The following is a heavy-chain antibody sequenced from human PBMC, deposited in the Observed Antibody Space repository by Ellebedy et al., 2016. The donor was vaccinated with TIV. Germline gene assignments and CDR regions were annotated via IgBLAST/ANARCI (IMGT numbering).Heavy chain of an antibody. CDR1: GFTFSAYY. CDR2: IKQDGSEK. D-gene: IGHD3-16*01. Sequence: GESLKISCAASGFTFSAYYMNWVRQAPGKGLEWVANIKQDGSEKSYVDSVKGRFTISRDNAKNSLYLQMNSLRAEDTAIYYCAKDRVGGDGRWVFDLWGQGTMVTVSS. J-gene: IGHJ3*01. CDR3: AKDRVGGDGRWVFDL. V-gene: IGHV3-7*01.